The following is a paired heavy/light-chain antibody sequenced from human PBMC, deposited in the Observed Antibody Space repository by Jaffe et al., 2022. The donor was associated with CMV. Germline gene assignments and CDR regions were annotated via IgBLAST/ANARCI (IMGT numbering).Heavy chain of an antibody. J-gene: IGHJ5*02. D-gene: IGHD6-6*01. CDR3: VKDQIPYNNSPGA. CDR2: ISGSNGKT. Sequence: DVYLLESGGGLVQPGESLTLSCATFGFTFTSYAMSWVRQAPGKGLEWVSGISGSNGKTYYADSVRGRFTISRDISANTVYLQMDSLRGEDTAMYYCVKDQIPYNNSPGAWGQGTLVTASS. V-gene: IGHV3-23*01. CDR1: GFTFTSYA.
Light chain of an antibody. Sequence: AIQMTQSPSSLSASVGDRVTITCRASQDIRNDLGWYQQKSGKAPKLLVYAASNLQSEVPSRFSGSGFGRYFTLTIASLQPEDFATYFCLQDYDYPWTFGQGTTVEI. CDR1: QDIRND. CDR2: AAS. CDR3: LQDYDYPWT. V-gene: IGKV1-6*01. J-gene: IGKJ1*01.